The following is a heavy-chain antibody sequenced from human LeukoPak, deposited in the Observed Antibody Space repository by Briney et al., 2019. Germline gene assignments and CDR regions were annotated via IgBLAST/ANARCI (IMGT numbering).Heavy chain of an antibody. D-gene: IGHD3-10*01. CDR2: IHYSGST. CDR1: SGSISSSSYY. Sequence: SSETLSLTCTVSSGSISSSSYYWGWIRQPPGKGLEWIGSIHYSGSTNYNPSLKSRVTISVDTSKNQFSLKLSSVTAADTAVYYCARGGYYGSGNDFRFDPWGQGTLVTVSS. V-gene: IGHV4-39*07. CDR3: ARGGYYGSGNDFRFDP. J-gene: IGHJ5*02.